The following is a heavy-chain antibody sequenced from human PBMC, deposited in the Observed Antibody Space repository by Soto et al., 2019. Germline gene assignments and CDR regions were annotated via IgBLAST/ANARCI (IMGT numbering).Heavy chain of an antibody. J-gene: IGHJ4*02. CDR1: GGSISSSSYY. Sequence: QLQLQESGPGLVKPSETLSLTCTVSGGSISSSSYYWGWIRQPPGKGLEWIGSIYYSGSTYYNPSLRSRVTISVDTSKNQCSLKLSSVTAADTAVYYCASAVAGTFDYWGQGTLVTVSS. CDR2: IYYSGST. CDR3: ASAVAGTFDY. V-gene: IGHV4-39*01. D-gene: IGHD6-19*01.